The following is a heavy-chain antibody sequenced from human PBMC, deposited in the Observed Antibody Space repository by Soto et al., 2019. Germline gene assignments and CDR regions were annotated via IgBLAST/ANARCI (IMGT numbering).Heavy chain of an antibody. CDR3: AREFLGYCSSTSCPHGLDY. CDR1: GGSFSGYY. J-gene: IGHJ4*02. D-gene: IGHD2-2*01. CDR2: INHSGST. V-gene: IGHV4-34*01. Sequence: XGTLSLTCAVYGGSFSGYYWSWIRQPPGKGLEWIGEINHSGSTNYNPSLKSRVTISVDTSKNQFSLKLSSVTAADTAVYYCAREFLGYCSSTSCPHGLDYWGQGTLVTVSS.